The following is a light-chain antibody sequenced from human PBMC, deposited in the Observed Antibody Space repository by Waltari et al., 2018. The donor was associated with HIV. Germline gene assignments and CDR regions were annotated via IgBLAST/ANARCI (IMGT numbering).Light chain of an antibody. CDR2: DDN. CDR3: QVWDSSGDHVV. Sequence: SYVLTQPPSVSVAPGQTARIPCGGSNIGIKSVQWYQQKPGQAPVLVVYDDNDRPSGIPGRFSGSNSGNTATLTISRVEAGDEADYYCQVWDSSGDHVVFGGGTKLTVL. J-gene: IGLJ2*01. V-gene: IGLV3-21*02. CDR1: NIGIKS.